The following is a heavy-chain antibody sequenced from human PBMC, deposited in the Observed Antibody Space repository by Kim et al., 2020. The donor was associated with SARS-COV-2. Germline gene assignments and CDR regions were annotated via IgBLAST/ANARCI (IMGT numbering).Heavy chain of an antibody. D-gene: IGHD6-13*01. J-gene: IGHJ6*01. Sequence: SETLSLTCAVYGGSFSCYYWSWIRQPPGKGLEWIGEINHSGSTNYNPSLKSRVTISVDTSKNQFSLKLSSVTAADTAVYYCARASVYSSRINYYYYGMDV. V-gene: IGHV4-34*01. CDR3: ARASVYSSRINYYYYGMDV. CDR2: INHSGST. CDR1: GGSFSCYY.